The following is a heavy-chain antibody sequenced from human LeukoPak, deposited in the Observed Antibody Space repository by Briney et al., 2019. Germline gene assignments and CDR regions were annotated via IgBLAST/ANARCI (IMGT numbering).Heavy chain of an antibody. V-gene: IGHV4-39*01. CDR1: GGSISSSSYY. CDR2: IYYSGST. J-gene: IGHJ5*02. CDR3: ARPLGRYNWFDP. D-gene: IGHD1-26*01. Sequence: PSETLSLTCTVSGGSISSSSYYWGWIRQPPGKGLEWIGSIYYSGSTYYNPSLKSRVTISVDTSKNQFSLKLSSVTAADTAVYYCARPLGRYNWFDPWGQGTLVTVSS.